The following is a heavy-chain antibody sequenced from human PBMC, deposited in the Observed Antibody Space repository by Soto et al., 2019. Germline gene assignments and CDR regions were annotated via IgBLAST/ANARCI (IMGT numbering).Heavy chain of an antibody. J-gene: IGHJ4*02. CDR1: GGSISSGDYY. D-gene: IGHD5-12*01. CDR2: IYYSGST. CDR3: ARVRGYGGYGASGSIHYFDY. Sequence: SETLSLICTVSGGSISSGDYYWSWIRQPPGKGLEWIGYIYYSGSTYYNPSLKSRVTISVDTSKTQFSLKLSSVTAADTAVYYCARVRGYGGYGASGSIHYFDYWGQGTLVTVSS. V-gene: IGHV4-30-4*01.